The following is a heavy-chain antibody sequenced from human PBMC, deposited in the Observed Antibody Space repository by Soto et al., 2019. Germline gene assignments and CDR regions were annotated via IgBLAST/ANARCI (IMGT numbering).Heavy chain of an antibody. D-gene: IGHD2-2*01. V-gene: IGHV4-4*03. CDR1: GDSISSGAW. CDR3: ARDSRTGCSSTDCYMS. Sequence: PATLSLTCAVSGDSISSGAWWSWVRQSPGKGLQWIGEIYHSGNTRNNPSVKSRVTMSVDKSNNQFSLNLMSVTAADTATYYCARDSRTGCSSTDCYMSWGRGILVTVSS. CDR2: IYHSGNT. J-gene: IGHJ5*02.